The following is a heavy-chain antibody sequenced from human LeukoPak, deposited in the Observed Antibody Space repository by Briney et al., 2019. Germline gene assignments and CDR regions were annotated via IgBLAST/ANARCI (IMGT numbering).Heavy chain of an antibody. D-gene: IGHD2-2*01. J-gene: IGHJ3*02. CDR2: INHSGST. CDR3: ARDFRYCSSTSCPDAFDI. CDR1: GGSFSGYY. Sequence: KPSETLSLTCAVYGGSFSGYYWSWIRQPPGKGREWIGEINHSGSTNYNPSLKSRVTISVDRSKNQFSLKLSSVTAADTAVYYCARDFRYCSSTSCPDAFDIWGQGKMVTVSS. V-gene: IGHV4-34*01.